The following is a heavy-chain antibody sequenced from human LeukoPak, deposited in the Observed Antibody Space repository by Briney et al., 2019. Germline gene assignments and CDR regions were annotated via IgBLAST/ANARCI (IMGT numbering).Heavy chain of an antibody. CDR2: ISSSGSTI. J-gene: IGHJ4*02. CDR3: AKGGRYSSSKPPDY. D-gene: IGHD6-6*01. CDR1: GFTFSSYE. Sequence: PGGSLRLSCAASGFTFSSYEMNWVRQAPGKGLEWVSYISSSGSTIYYADSVKGRFTISRDNSKNTLYLQMNSLRAEDTAVYYCAKGGRYSSSKPPDYWGQGTLVTVSS. V-gene: IGHV3-48*03.